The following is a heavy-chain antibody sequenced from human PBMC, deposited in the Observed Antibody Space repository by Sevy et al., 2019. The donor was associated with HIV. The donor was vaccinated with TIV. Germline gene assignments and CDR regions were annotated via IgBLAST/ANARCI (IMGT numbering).Heavy chain of an antibody. CDR3: ARIVRNIHWFDP. J-gene: IGHJ5*02. V-gene: IGHV3-11*01. CDR2: FCYSGLT. Sequence: GGSLRLSCAASGFNIREHCMSWMRQAPGKGLEWVAYFCYSGLTYADAVKGRFTISRDNDNSFLYLQMTSLRVEDTAAYFCARIVRNIHWFDPWGQGTLVTASS. D-gene: IGHD1-1*01. CDR1: GFNIREHC.